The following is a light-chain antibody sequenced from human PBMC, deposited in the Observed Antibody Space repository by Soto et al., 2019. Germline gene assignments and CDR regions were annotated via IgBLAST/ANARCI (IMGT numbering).Light chain of an antibody. Sequence: DIPLTQSPSTLSASVSGRVAMXSRASQSIGRWLAWYQQKPGKAPKLLIYDASSLESGVPSRFSGSGSGTKFTLTISSLQPEDFATYYCQQDNSFPITFGPGTRLEIK. J-gene: IGKJ5*01. V-gene: IGKV1-5*01. CDR1: QSIGRW. CDR3: QQDNSFPIT. CDR2: DAS.